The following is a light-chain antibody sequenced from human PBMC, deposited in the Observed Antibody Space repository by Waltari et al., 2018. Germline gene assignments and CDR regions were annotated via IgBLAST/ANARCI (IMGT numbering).Light chain of an antibody. Sequence: SYELTQPPSVSVSPGQTALITCSGTKLGDKYTSWYQQKAGQSPLLVISHERKRPSGIPERFSGSSSGNTATLIISDTQAVDEADYYCQTWDTNTAVTFGGGTTLTVL. CDR3: QTWDTNTAVT. CDR2: HER. CDR1: KLGDKY. J-gene: IGLJ2*01. V-gene: IGLV3-1*01.